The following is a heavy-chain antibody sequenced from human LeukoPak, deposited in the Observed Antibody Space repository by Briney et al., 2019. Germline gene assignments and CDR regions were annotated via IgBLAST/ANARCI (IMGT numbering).Heavy chain of an antibody. J-gene: IGHJ6*04. CDR2: INHSGST. CDR1: GGSFSGYY. V-gene: IGHV4-34*01. Sequence: SETLSLTCAVYGGSFSGYYWSWIRQPPGKGLEWIGEINHSGSTNYNPSLKSRVTISVDTSKNQFSLELSSVTAADTAVYYCARDGRYCSSTSCFGPHKYGMDVWGKGTTVTVSS. CDR3: ARDGRYCSSTSCFGPHKYGMDV. D-gene: IGHD2-2*01.